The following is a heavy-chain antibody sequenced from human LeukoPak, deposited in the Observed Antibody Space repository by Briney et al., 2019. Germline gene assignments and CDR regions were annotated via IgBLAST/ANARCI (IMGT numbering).Heavy chain of an antibody. CDR1: GFTFSSYA. V-gene: IGHV3-23*01. CDR3: ASDREYSGYDRDY. J-gene: IGHJ4*02. D-gene: IGHD5-12*01. CDR2: ISGSGGST. Sequence: GGSLTLSCAASGFTFSSYAMSWVRHPPRKGLEWVSAISGSGGSTYYADSVKGRFTISRDNSKNTLYLQMNSLRAEETAVYYCASDREYSGYDRDYWGQGTLVTVSS.